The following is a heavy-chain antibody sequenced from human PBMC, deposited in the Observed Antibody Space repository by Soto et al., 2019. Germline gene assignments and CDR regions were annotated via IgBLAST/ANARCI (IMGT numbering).Heavy chain of an antibody. CDR2: ISGYNGNT. Sequence: QVHLVQSGDEVKKPGASVKVSCKASAYTYGLSWVRQAPGQGLEWMGRISGYNGNTNYAQRLQGRVTMTLDTSTNKADMELMSLTYDSTAVYYCARESILSSGTSLRVSDFDSWGQGTLVTVSA. V-gene: IGHV1-18*01. D-gene: IGHD1-7*01. CDR3: ARESILSSGTSLRVSDFDS. J-gene: IGHJ5*01. CDR1: AYTYG.